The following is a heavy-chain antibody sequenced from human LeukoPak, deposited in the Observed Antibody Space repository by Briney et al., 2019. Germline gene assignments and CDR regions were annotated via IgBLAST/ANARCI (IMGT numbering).Heavy chain of an antibody. CDR2: ISSNGGST. CDR3: AREGAVNDYGECRPFDY. D-gene: IGHD4-17*01. V-gene: IGHV3-64*01. J-gene: IGHJ4*02. CDR1: GFTFTTYS. Sequence: QPGGSLRLSCAASGFTFTTYSMVWVRQAPGKGLEYVSAISSNGGSTHYATPAKGRFTISRDNSKNTLYLQMGSLRAEDMAVYYCAREGAVNDYGECRPFDYWGQGTLVTVSS.